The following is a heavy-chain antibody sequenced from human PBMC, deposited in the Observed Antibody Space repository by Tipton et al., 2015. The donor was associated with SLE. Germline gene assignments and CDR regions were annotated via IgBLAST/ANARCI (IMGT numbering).Heavy chain of an antibody. J-gene: IGHJ4*02. V-gene: IGHV4-39*07. CDR2: IYYSGST. CDR1: GGSISSSSYY. D-gene: IGHD6-19*01. CDR3: ARGGAVGLDY. Sequence: TLSLTCTVSGGSISSSSYYWGWIRQPPGKGLEWIRSIYYSGSTYYNPSLKSRVTIPVDTSKNQFSLKLSSLTAADTAVYYCARGGAVGLDYWGQGTLVTVSS.